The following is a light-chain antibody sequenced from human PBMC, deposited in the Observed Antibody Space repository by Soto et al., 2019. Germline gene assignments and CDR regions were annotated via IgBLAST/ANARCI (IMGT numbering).Light chain of an antibody. J-gene: IGKJ1*01. CDR3: QQYHTYSLT. CDR1: QSIGDS. Sequence: DVQMAQSPSTVSASVGDRVTITCRAPQSIGDSLAWYQQKPGKGPTVLIFRASNLQSGVPSRFSGSVAGTEFTLTISSLQPDDFGTYYCQQYHTYSLTFGQGTRVEIK. CDR2: RAS. V-gene: IGKV1-5*03.